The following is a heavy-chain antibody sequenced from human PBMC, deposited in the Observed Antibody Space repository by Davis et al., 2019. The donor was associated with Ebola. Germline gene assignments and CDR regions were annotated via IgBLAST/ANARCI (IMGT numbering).Heavy chain of an antibody. J-gene: IGHJ4*02. CDR3: ARWYDFWSGYYFDY. CDR1: GFTFSSYS. Sequence: GESLKISCAASGFTFSSYSMNWVRQAPGKGLEWVSSISSSSSYIYYADSVKGRFTISRDNAKNSLYLQMNSLRAEDTAVYYCARWYDFWSGYYFDYWGQGTLVTVSS. D-gene: IGHD3-3*01. V-gene: IGHV3-21*04. CDR2: ISSSSSYI.